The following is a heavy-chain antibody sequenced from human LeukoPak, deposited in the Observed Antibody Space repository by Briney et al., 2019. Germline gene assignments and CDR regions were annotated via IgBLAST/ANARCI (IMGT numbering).Heavy chain of an antibody. J-gene: IGHJ4*02. Sequence: PGGSLRLSCAASGFTFSSYAMSWVRRAPGKGLEWVANIKQDGSEKYYVDSVKGRFTISRDNAKNSLYLQMNSLRAEDTAVYYCARGVEVGDYVFDYWGQGTLVTVSS. D-gene: IGHD4-17*01. CDR1: GFTFSSYA. CDR2: IKQDGSEK. CDR3: ARGVEVGDYVFDY. V-gene: IGHV3-7*01.